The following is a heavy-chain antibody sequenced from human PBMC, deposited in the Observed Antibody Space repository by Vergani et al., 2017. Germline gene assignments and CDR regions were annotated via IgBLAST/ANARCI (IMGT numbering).Heavy chain of an antibody. D-gene: IGHD2-21*02. Sequence: QVQLQQWGAGLLKPSETLSLTCAVYGGSFSGYYWSWIRQPPGKGLEWIGSIYHSGSTYYNPSLKSRVTISVDTSKNQFSLKLSSVTAADTAVYYCARQNCGGDCLDFDYWGQGTLVTVSS. CDR2: IYHSGST. V-gene: IGHV4-34*01. J-gene: IGHJ4*02. CDR3: ARQNCGGDCLDFDY. CDR1: GGSFSGYY.